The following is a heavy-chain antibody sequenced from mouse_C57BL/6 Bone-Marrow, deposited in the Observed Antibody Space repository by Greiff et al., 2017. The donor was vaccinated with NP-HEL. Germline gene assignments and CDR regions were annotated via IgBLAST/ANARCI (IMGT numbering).Heavy chain of an antibody. V-gene: IGHV10-3*01. D-gene: IGHD4-1*01. CDR3: VTLTGPRAWFAY. J-gene: IGHJ3*01. CDR1: GFTFNTYA. CDR2: IRSKSSNYAT. Sequence: EVKVEESGGGLVQPKGSLKLSCAASGFTFNTYAMHWVRQAPGKGLEWVARIRSKSSNYATYYADSVKDRFTISRDDSQSMLYLQMNNLKTEDTAMYYCVTLTGPRAWFAYWGQGTLVTVSA.